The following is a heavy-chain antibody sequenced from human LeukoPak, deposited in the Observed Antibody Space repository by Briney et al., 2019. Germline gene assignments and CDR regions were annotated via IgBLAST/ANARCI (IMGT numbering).Heavy chain of an antibody. D-gene: IGHD4-11*01. CDR1: GFTFSSSA. V-gene: IGHV3-30*04. CDR2: ISFDGSHK. Sequence: PGRSLRLSCAASGFTFSSSAMHWVRQASGKGPEWVTGISFDGSHKYYADSVKGRFTISRDNSNKMLYLEMNSLRGEDTAVYYCVYPLWGRLHDYYGMDVWGQGTTVIVSS. CDR3: VYPLWGRLHDYYGMDV. J-gene: IGHJ6*02.